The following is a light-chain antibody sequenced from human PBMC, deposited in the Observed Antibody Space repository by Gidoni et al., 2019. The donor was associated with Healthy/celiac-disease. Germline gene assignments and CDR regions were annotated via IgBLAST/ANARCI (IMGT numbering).Light chain of an antibody. CDR1: QDISNY. CDR2: DAS. CDR3: QQYDNLYT. J-gene: IGKJ2*01. V-gene: IGKV1-33*01. Sequence: DITMPQSPSSLSASVGDRVTITCQASQDISNYLNWYQQKPGKAPKLLIYDASNLETGVPSRFSGSGSGTDFTFTISSLQPEDIATYYCQQYDNLYTFGQGTKLEIK.